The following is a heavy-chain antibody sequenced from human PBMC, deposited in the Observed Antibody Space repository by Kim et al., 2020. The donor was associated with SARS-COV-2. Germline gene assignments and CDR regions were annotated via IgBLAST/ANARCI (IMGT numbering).Heavy chain of an antibody. V-gene: IGHV1-69*15. Sequence: GDEWMGRNIPICGTANYAQKLQGRVTITADESTSTAYMELSSRRSEDTAVYYCARGGGDRYYYYGMDVWGQGTTVTVSS. CDR3: ARGGGDRYYYYGMDV. J-gene: IGHJ6*02. CDR2: NIPICGTA. D-gene: IGHD4-17*01.